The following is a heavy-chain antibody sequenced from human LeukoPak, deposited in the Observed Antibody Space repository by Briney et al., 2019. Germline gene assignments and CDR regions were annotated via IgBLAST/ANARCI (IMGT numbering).Heavy chain of an antibody. CDR3: ARDRDIVVVTDPHY. D-gene: IGHD2-21*02. V-gene: IGHV3-30-3*01. CDR2: ISYDGSNK. CDR1: GFTFSSYA. Sequence: GRSLRLSCAASGFTFSSYAMHWVRQAPGKGLEWVAVISYDGSNKYYADSVKGRFTISRDNSKNMLYLQMNSLRAEDTAVYYCARDRDIVVVTDPHYWGQGTLVTVSS. J-gene: IGHJ4*02.